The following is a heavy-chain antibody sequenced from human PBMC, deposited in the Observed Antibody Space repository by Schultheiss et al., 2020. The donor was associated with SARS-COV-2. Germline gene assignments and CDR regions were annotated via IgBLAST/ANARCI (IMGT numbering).Heavy chain of an antibody. Sequence: GESLKISCAASGFTFSSYAMSWVRQAPGKGLEWVSVIYSGGSTYYADSVKGRFTISRDNSKNTLYLQMNSLRAEDTAVYYCARTGDSSGYYPQGNWYFDLWGRGTLVTVSS. D-gene: IGHD3-22*01. CDR1: GFTFSSYA. CDR2: IYSGGST. CDR3: ARTGDSSGYYPQGNWYFDL. V-gene: IGHV3-53*01. J-gene: IGHJ2*01.